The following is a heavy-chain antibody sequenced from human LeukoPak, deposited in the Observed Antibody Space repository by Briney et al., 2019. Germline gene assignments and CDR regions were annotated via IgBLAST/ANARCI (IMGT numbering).Heavy chain of an antibody. CDR2: ISVDGETT. J-gene: IGHJ6*03. Sequence: PGGSLRLSCAVSGFSVGNSGMSWVRQAPAKGLEWISAISVDGETTYYADSVKGRFTISRDNSKNTLYLQMNSLRAEDTAVYYCARANMLSDYYYYMDVWGKGTTVTVSS. V-gene: IGHV3-23*01. CDR1: GFSVGNSG. CDR3: ARANMLSDYYYYMDV. D-gene: IGHD2-8*01.